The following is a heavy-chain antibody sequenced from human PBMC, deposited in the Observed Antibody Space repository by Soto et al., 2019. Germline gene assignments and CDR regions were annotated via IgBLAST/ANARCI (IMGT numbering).Heavy chain of an antibody. V-gene: IGHV3-15*01. CDR2: IKSKTDGGTT. J-gene: IGHJ4*02. Sequence: EVQLVESGGGLVKPGGSLRLSCAAPGFTFSNAWLTGVRKVPGKGWGWVGGIKSKTDGGTTDYAAPVKGRFTISRDDSKNTLYLQMNSLKTEDTAVYYCTTPTVVTPADYWGQGTLVTVSS. CDR3: TTPTVVTPADY. CDR1: GFTFSNAW. D-gene: IGHD2-21*02.